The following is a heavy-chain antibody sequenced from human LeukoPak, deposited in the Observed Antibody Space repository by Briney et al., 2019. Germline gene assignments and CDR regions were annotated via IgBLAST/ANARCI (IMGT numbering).Heavy chain of an antibody. D-gene: IGHD2-21*01. CDR3: AREIARYFDY. CDR1: GGSISSGSYY. Sequence: SQTLSLTCTVSGGSISSGSYYWRWLRQPAGKGLEWLGRIYTSGSTNYNPSLKSRVTMSVDTSKNQFSLKLSPVSAADTAVYYCAREIARYFDYWGQGSLVTVSS. CDR2: IYTSGST. V-gene: IGHV4-61*02. J-gene: IGHJ4*02.